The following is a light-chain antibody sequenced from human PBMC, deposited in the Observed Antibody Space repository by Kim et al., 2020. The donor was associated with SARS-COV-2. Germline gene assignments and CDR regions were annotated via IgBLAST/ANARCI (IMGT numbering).Light chain of an antibody. J-gene: IGLJ3*02. Sequence: GQSVTISGTGTSSDLGGYNYVSWYQQHPGKAPKLMIYDVSKRPSGVSNRFSGSKSGNTASLTISGLQAEDEADYYCSSYTSSSTWVFGGGTQLTVL. V-gene: IGLV2-14*04. CDR1: SSDLGGYNY. CDR3: SSYTSSSTWV. CDR2: DVS.